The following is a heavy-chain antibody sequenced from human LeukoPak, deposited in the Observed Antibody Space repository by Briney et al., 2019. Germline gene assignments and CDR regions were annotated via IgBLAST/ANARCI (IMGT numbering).Heavy chain of an antibody. V-gene: IGHV3-30*02. J-gene: IGHJ4*02. Sequence: GGSLRLSCAASGFTFSSYGMHWVRQAPGKGLEWVAFIRYDGSNKYYADSVKGRFTISRDNSKNTLYLQMNSLRAEDTAVYYCAKWSYDIVVVPAAIGFDYWGQGTLVTVSS. CDR3: AKWSYDIVVVPAAIGFDY. CDR2: IRYDGSNK. CDR1: GFTFSSYG. D-gene: IGHD2-2*02.